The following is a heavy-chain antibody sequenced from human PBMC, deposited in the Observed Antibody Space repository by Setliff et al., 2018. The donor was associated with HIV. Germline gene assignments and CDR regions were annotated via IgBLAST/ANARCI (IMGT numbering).Heavy chain of an antibody. CDR3: ATHQGFLGSGIHLFDP. J-gene: IGHJ5*02. D-gene: IGHD3-10*01. CDR2: MNPNSGNT. V-gene: IGHV1-8*02. CDR1: GYTFVSYD. Sequence: ASVKVSCKASGYTFVSYDINWVRQAPGQGREWMGWMNPNSGNTAYAQKFQGRLTMTRDTSKTTSYMELRSLTPEDTAIYYCATHQGFLGSGIHLFDPWGQGTLVTVSS.